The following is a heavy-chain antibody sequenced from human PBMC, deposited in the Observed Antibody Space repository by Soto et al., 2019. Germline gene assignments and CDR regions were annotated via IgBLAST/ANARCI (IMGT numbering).Heavy chain of an antibody. D-gene: IGHD6-19*01. CDR3: AREGEEEAVAAQSYYYYGMDV. Sequence: GPSVKVSCKASGGTFSSYTISWVRQAPGQGLEWMGRIIPILGIANYAQKFQGRVTITADKSTSTAYKELSSLRSEDTAVYYCAREGEEEAVAAQSYYYYGMDVWGQGTTVTVS. CDR2: IIPILGIA. J-gene: IGHJ6*02. CDR1: GGTFSSYT. V-gene: IGHV1-69*04.